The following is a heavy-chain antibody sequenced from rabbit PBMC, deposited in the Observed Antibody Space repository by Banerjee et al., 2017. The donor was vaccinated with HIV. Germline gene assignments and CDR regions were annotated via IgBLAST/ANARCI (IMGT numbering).Heavy chain of an antibody. CDR3: ARDGFGTGPDYDL. CDR2: IYSSAGFT. CDR1: GLDFSSSYW. Sequence: QQQLEESGGDLVKPGASLTLTCKASGLDFSSSYWICWVRQAPGKGLELIASIYSSAGFTDYASWAKGRFTISKTSSTTVTLQMTSLTAADTATYFCARDGFGTGPDYDLWGPGTLVTVS. J-gene: IGHJ4*01. V-gene: IGHV1S45*01. D-gene: IGHD7-1*01.